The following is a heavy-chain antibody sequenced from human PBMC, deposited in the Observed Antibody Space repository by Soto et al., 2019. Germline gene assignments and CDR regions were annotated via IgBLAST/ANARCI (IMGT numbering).Heavy chain of an antibody. CDR3: AGRYAYGDRGDAFDI. J-gene: IGHJ3*02. CDR1: GFTFSSYS. V-gene: IGHV3-21*01. CDR2: ISSSSSYI. D-gene: IGHD4-17*01. Sequence: EVQLVESGGGLVKPGGSLRLSCAASGFTFSSYSMNWVRQAPGKGLEWVSSISSSSSYIYYADSVKGRFTISRDNAKNSRYLQMNSLRAEDTAVYYCAGRYAYGDRGDAFDIWGQGTMVTVSS.